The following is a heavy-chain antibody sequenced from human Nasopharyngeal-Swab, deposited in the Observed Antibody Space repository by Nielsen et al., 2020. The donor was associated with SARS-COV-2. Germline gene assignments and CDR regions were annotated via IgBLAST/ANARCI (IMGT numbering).Heavy chain of an antibody. CDR3: ASRGYGSESYRLYYYYGMDV. CDR2: ISSRGSTI. CDR1: GFTFSSYD. Sequence: GGSLRLSCAASGFTFSSYDKNWVRQAPGKGLEWVSYISSRGSTIYYEDSVKGRFTISRDNAKNSLYLQMNSLRAEDTAVYYCASRGYGSESYRLYYYYGMDVWGQGTTVTVSS. V-gene: IGHV3-48*03. J-gene: IGHJ6*02. D-gene: IGHD3-10*01.